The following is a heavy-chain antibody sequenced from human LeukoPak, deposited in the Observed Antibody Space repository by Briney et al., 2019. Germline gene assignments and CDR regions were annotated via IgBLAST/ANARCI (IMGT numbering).Heavy chain of an antibody. J-gene: IGHJ4*02. CDR2: IYYTGST. D-gene: IGHD6-19*01. CDR3: VKSGGYGLIDY. CDR1: GASMSNYY. Sequence: SETLSLTCNVSGASMSNYYWVWIRQPPGKGLEWIGNIYYTGSTYYNASLQSRVTISIDMSKNQFSLRLSSVTAADTAMYYCVKSGGYGLIDYWGQGTLVTVSS. V-gene: IGHV4-59*04.